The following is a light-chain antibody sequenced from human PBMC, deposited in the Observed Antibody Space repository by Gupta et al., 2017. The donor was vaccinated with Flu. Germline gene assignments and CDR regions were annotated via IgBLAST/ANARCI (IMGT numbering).Light chain of an antibody. CDR2: DVS. V-gene: IGKV1-12*01. J-gene: IGKJ2*01. Sequence: PSSVSASVGDRVTITCRASQGISGWLAWYQQKPGKAPKLLISDVSILQSGVPSRFSGTGSGTDFTLTISSLQPEDFATYYCQQVYTFPRTFGQGTKLEIK. CDR1: QGISGW. CDR3: QQVYTFPRT.